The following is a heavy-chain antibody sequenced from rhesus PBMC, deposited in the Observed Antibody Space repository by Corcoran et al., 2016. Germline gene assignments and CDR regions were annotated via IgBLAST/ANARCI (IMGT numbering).Heavy chain of an antibody. Sequence: QVQLQESGPAVVKPSETLSLTCAVSGGSISSSNWWSWIRQSPGKGLEWIGGIYGSGGSTEYNPSLKSRVTISIEPSKNQFSLKLSSVTAADTAVYYCARRALVYYFDYWGQGVLVTVSS. CDR2: IYGSGGST. J-gene: IGHJ4*01. CDR1: GGSISSSNW. D-gene: IGHD2-39*01. CDR3: ARRALVYYFDY. V-gene: IGHV4-93*02.